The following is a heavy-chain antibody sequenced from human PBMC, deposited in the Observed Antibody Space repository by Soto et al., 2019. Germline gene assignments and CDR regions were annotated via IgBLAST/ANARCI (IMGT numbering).Heavy chain of an antibody. J-gene: IGHJ5*02. CDR2: MNPNSGNT. D-gene: IGHD3-3*01. CDR1: GYTFTSYD. Sequence: ASVKVSCKASGYTFTSYDINWVRQATGQGLEWMGWMNPNSGNTGYAQKFQGRVTMTRNTSISTAYMELSSLRSEDTAVYYCARSVLKRITTFGVVIPQRNWFDPWGQRTLVTVSS. CDR3: ARSVLKRITTFGVVIPQRNWFDP. V-gene: IGHV1-8*01.